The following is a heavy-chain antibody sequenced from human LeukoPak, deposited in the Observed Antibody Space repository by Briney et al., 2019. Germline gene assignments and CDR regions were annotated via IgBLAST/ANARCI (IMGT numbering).Heavy chain of an antibody. CDR3: ARVDYDYVWGSYLS. D-gene: IGHD3-16*02. CDR1: GFTFSSYA. V-gene: IGHV3-23*01. CDR2: ISGSGGST. J-gene: IGHJ5*02. Sequence: GGSLRLSCAASGFTFSSYAMSWVRQAPGKGLEWVSAISGSGGSTYYADSVKGRFTISRDNAKNSLYLQMNSLRDEDTAVYYCARVDYDYVWGSYLSWGQGTLVTVSS.